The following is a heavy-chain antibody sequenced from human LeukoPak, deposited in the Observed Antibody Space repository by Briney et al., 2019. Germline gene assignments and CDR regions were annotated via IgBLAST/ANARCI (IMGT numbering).Heavy chain of an antibody. CDR3: AKDEYYGSGSYDTPFDY. D-gene: IGHD3-10*01. V-gene: IGHV3-30*18. Sequence: GRSLRLSCAASGFTFSSYGMHWVRQAPGKGLEWVAVISYDGSNKYYADSVKGRFTISRDDSKNTLYLQMNSLRAEDTAVYYCAKDEYYGSGSYDTPFDYWGQGTLVTVSS. CDR1: GFTFSSYG. CDR2: ISYDGSNK. J-gene: IGHJ4*02.